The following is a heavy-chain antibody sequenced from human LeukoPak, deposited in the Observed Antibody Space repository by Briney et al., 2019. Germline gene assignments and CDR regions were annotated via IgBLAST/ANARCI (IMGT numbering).Heavy chain of an antibody. D-gene: IGHD3-22*01. CDR1: GGSISSGDYY. CDR3: ARRPGSYYDSSVSEYYFDY. V-gene: IGHV4-30-4*01. CDR2: SYYSGST. J-gene: IGHJ4*02. Sequence: SETLSLTCTVSGGSISSGDYYWSWIRQPPGKGLEWIGYSYYSGSTYYNPSLKSRVTISVDTSKNHFSLKLSSVTAADTAVYYCARRPGSYYDSSVSEYYFDYWGQGTLVTVSS.